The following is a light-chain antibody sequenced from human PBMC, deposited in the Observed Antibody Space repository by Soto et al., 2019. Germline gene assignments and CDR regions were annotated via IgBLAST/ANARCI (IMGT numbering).Light chain of an antibody. CDR1: QSVSSN. J-gene: IGKJ1*01. CDR3: QHYNNWPPET. Sequence: EIVMTQSPATLSVSPGERATLSCRASQSVSSNLAWYQQKPGQAPRLLIYGAYTRATGIPARFSGSGSGTEFTLTISSLQSEDFAVYYCQHYNNWPPETFGQGTKVDIK. CDR2: GAY. V-gene: IGKV3-15*01.